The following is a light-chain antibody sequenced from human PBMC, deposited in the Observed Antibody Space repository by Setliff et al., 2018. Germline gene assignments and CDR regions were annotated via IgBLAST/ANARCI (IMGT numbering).Light chain of an antibody. Sequence: QSVLTQPASVSGSPGQSITISCTGTSSDVGGYNYVSWYQQHPGKAPKLMIYEVSNRPSGVSNRFSGSKSSNTASLTISGLQAEDEADYYCSSYTSSSLDGFGTGTKVTVL. J-gene: IGLJ1*01. CDR3: SSYTSSSLDG. CDR2: EVS. CDR1: SSDVGGYNY. V-gene: IGLV2-14*01.